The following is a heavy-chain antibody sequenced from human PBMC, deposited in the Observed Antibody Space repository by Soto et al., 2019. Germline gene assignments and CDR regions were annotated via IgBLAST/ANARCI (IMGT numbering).Heavy chain of an antibody. V-gene: IGHV3-64*01. D-gene: IGHD3-3*01. CDR3: ARVSYDFWSGYPPEYYYYYYMDV. CDR1: GFTFSSYA. J-gene: IGHJ6*03. Sequence: GGSLRLSCAASGFTFSSYAMHWVRQAPGKGLEYVSAISSNGGNTYYANSVKGRFTISRDNSKNTLYLQMGSLRAEDMAVYYCARVSYDFWSGYPPEYYYYYYMDVWGKGTTVTVSS. CDR2: ISSNGGNT.